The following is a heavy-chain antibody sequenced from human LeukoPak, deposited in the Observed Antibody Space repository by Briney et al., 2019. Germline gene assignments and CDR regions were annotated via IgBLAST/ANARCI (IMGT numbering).Heavy chain of an antibody. CDR2: INSDGFSI. J-gene: IGHJ3*02. V-gene: IGHV3-74*01. D-gene: IGHD3-10*01. Sequence: GGSLRLSCAASGFSFSAYWMHWVRQAPGKGLVWVSRINSDGFSIAYADSVKGRFTISRDNSKNTLYLQVNSLRVEDTAIYYCARDANFGYDAFDIWGQGTMVTVSS. CDR1: GFSFSAYW. CDR3: ARDANFGYDAFDI.